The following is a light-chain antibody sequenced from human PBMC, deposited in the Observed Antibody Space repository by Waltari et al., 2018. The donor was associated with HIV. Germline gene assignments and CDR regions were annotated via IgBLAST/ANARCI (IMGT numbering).Light chain of an antibody. CDR3: SSYTSSSTLV. Sequence: HSALTHPASVSGSPGQSLTIPSTRTSCNVGRHNYVPWYQQHPGKAPKLRIYDVSNRPSGVSNRFSGSKSGNTASLTISGLQAEDEADYYCSSYTSSSTLVFGGGTKLTVL. V-gene: IGLV2-14*01. CDR2: DVS. J-gene: IGLJ3*02. CDR1: SCNVGRHNY.